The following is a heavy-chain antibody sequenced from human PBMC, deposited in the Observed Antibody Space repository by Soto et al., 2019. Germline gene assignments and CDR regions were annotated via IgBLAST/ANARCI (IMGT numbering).Heavy chain of an antibody. V-gene: IGHV1-3*04. CDR2: INTVDGNT. D-gene: IGHD6-13*01. CDR1: GYTFTSYA. J-gene: IGHJ5*01. Sequence: ASVKVSCKASGYTFTSYAIHWVRQAPGQRLEWMGWINTVDGNTKHSQNFQGRVTITRDTSASTAYLGLSSLRSEDTAVYYCARESYSSSDNWFDSWGQGTLVTVLL. CDR3: ARESYSSSDNWFDS.